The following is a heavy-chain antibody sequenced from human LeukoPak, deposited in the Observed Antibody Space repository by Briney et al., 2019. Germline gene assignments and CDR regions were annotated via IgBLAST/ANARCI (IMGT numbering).Heavy chain of an antibody. V-gene: IGHV4-34*01. CDR2: INHSGST. D-gene: IGHD3-16*01. CDR1: GGSFSGYY. Sequence: SETLSLTCAVYGGSFSGYYWSWIRQPPGKGLEWIGEINHSGSTNYNPSLKSRVTISVDTSKNQFSLKLSSVAAADTAVYYCARGRKYYVWGGSVFDYWGQGTLVTVSS. CDR3: ARGRKYYVWGGSVFDY. J-gene: IGHJ4*02.